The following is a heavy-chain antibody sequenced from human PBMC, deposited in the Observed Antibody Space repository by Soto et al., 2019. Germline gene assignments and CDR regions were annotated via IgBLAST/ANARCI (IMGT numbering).Heavy chain of an antibody. Sequence: EVQLLESGGGLVKPGRTLRLSCTASGFTFGDYTMAWFRQAPGGGLEWVSFIRSKAYGGTTEYAASVKGRFTISRDDSKSIAYLQMNRMQSADTALYYCARDAASYDYADLYGMDVWGQGTTVTVSS. CDR2: IRSKAYGGTT. CDR3: ARDAASYDYADLYGMDV. D-gene: IGHD4-17*01. J-gene: IGHJ6*02. CDR1: GFTFGDYT. V-gene: IGHV3-49*05.